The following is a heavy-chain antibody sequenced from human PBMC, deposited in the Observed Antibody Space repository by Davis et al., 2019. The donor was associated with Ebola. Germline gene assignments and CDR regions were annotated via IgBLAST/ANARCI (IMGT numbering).Heavy chain of an antibody. CDR1: GYTFTGYY. CDR3: ARGNRGGDILTGCFFDY. CDR2: INPSGGST. J-gene: IGHJ4*02. Sequence: AASVKVSCKASGYTFTGYYMYWVRQAPGQGLEWMGIINPSGGSTTYAQKFQGRVTMTRDTSTSTVYMELSSLRSEDTAMYYCARGNRGGDILTGCFFDYWGQGTLVTVSS. D-gene: IGHD3-9*01. V-gene: IGHV1-46*03.